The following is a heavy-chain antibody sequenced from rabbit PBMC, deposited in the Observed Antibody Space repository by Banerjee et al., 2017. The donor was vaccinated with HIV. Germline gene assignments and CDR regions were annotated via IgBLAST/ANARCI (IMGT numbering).Heavy chain of an antibody. CDR3: ARSAYGYYGFGL. D-gene: IGHD1-1*01. J-gene: IGHJ4*01. CDR1: GFSFSSGHF. Sequence: QEQLVESGGGLVQPEGSLTLTCTASGFSFSSGHFMCWVRQAPGKGLEWIGCIYIGSGSAYYASWAKGRFTISKTSSTTVTLQMTSLTAADTATYFCARSAYGYYGFGLWGPGTLVTVS. V-gene: IGHV1S45*01. CDR2: IYIGSGSA.